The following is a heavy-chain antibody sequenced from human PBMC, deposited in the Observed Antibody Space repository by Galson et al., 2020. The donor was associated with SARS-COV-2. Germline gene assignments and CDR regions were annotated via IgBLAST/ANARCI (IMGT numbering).Heavy chain of an antibody. D-gene: IGHD1-1*01. CDR2: IYYSGST. CDR3: ARGAVGWNHYYCMDV. CDR1: GGSISSYY. J-gene: IGHJ6*02. Sequence: ASETLSLTCTVSGGSISSYYWSWIRQPPGKGLEWIGYIYYSGSTNYNPSLKSRVTISVDTSKNQFSLKLSSVTAADTAVYYCARGAVGWNHYYCMDVWGQGTTVTVSS. V-gene: IGHV4-59*01.